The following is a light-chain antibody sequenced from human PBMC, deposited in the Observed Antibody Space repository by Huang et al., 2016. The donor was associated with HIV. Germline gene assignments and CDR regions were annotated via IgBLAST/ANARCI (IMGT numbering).Light chain of an antibody. Sequence: EIVMTQSPATLSVSPGERATLPCRASQSVSSNLAWYQQKPGQAPRILIYGASTRATGIPARFSGSGCETEGTLTISSQKSEDVAVYYCQQYNNWPPLITFGQGTRLEIK. J-gene: IGKJ5*01. CDR2: GAS. CDR1: QSVSSN. V-gene: IGKV3-15*01. CDR3: QQYNNWPPLIT.